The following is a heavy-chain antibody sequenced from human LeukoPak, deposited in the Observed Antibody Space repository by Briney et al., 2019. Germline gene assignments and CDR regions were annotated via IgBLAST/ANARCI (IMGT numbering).Heavy chain of an antibody. D-gene: IGHD6-19*01. V-gene: IGHV4-59*10. J-gene: IGHJ4*02. Sequence: SETLSLTCAVYGGSFSGYYWSWIRQPAGKGLEWIGRIYTSGSTNYNPSLKSRVTMSEDTSKKQFSLKLSSVTAADTAVYYCARSAKGIAVAVPAFDYWGQGTLVTVSS. CDR2: IYTSGST. CDR1: GGSFSGYY. CDR3: ARSAKGIAVAVPAFDY.